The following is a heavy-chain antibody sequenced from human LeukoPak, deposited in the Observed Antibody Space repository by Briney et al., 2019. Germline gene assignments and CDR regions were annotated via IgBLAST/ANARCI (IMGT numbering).Heavy chain of an antibody. CDR1: GGTFSSYA. J-gene: IGHJ4*02. V-gene: IGHV1-69*04. CDR3: ARYYYYGSGSYHSSDY. Sequence: GASVKVSCKASGGTFSSYAISWVRQAPGQGLEWMGRIIPILGIANYAQKFQGRVTITADKSTSTAYMELSSLRSEDTAVYYCARYYYYGSGSYHSSDYWGQGTLVTVSS. CDR2: IIPILGIA. D-gene: IGHD3-10*01.